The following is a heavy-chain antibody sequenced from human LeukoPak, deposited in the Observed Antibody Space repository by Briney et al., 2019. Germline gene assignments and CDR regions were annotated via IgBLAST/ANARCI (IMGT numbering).Heavy chain of an antibody. D-gene: IGHD1-1*01. CDR3: ARSRHDYGDY. CDR2: ISGSGSST. Sequence: GGSLRLSCVSSGFSLSNYAMSWVRQAPGKGLEWVSSISGSGSSTHYADAVKGRFTISRDKTKNSLYLQMNSLRAVDTAVYYCARSRHDYGDYWGQGTLVTVSS. V-gene: IGHV3-23*01. J-gene: IGHJ4*02. CDR1: GFSLSNYA.